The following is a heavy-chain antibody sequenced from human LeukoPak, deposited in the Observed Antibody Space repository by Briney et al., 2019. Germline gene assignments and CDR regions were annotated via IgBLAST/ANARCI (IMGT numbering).Heavy chain of an antibody. CDR2: INIDETSL. D-gene: IGHD1-1*01. CDR3: ARETSEIYYMDV. J-gene: IGHJ6*03. CDR1: GFTFSNYW. V-gene: IGHV3-74*03. Sequence: GGSLRFSCVASGFTFSNYWMHWVRQVPGKGLVWVSRINIDETSLTYADSVKGRFTISRDNAKNTLYLHMDSLRAEDTAVYYCARETSEIYYMDVWGKGTTVTVSS.